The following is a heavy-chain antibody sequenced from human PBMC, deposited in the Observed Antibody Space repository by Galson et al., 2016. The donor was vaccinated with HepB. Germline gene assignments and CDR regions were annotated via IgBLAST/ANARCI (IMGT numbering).Heavy chain of an antibody. CDR1: GFTFRTYS. CDR3: ARWSCSTTSCSLFYYNHYGMDV. J-gene: IGHJ6*04. D-gene: IGHD2-2*01. V-gene: IGHV3-21*01. Sequence: SLRLSCAASGFTFRTYSMNWVRQAPGKGLEWVSSIDSGGRYIYYADSVKGRFTISRDNAKNSLYLQMNSLRAEDTAVYYCARWSCSTTSCSLFYYNHYGMDVWGRGTTVTVSS. CDR2: IDSGGRYI.